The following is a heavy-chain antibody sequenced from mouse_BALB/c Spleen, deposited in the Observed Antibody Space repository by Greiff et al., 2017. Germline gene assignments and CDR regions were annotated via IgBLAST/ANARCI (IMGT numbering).Heavy chain of an antibody. V-gene: IGHV5-6-4*01. D-gene: IGHD2-1*01. CDR1: GFTFSSYT. J-gene: IGHJ2*01. CDR2: ISSGGSYT. CDR3: TRGGDGNFDY. Sequence: EVHLVESGGGLVKPGGSLKLSCAASGFTFSSYTMSWVRQTPEKRLEWVATISSGGSYTYYPDSVKGRFTISRDNAKNTLYLQMSSLKSEDTAMYYCTRGGDGNFDYWGQGTTLTVSS.